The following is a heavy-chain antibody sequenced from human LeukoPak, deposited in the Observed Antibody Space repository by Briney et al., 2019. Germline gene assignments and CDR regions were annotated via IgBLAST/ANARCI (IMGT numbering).Heavy chain of an antibody. CDR2: IKQDGSEK. CDR1: GFTFSSYW. D-gene: IGHD2-2*02. V-gene: IGHV3-7*01. CDR3: AKYYSLYCSSASYYTPFDY. Sequence: GGSLRLSCAASGFTFSSYWMSWVRQAPGKGLEWVANIKQDGSEKYYVDSVKGRFTISRDYSRNMLYLQMDSLRAEDTAFYYCAKYYSLYCSSASYYTPFDYWGQGALVTVSS. J-gene: IGHJ4*02.